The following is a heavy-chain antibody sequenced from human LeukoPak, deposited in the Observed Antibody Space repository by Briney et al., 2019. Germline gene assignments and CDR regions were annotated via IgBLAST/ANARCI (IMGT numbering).Heavy chain of an antibody. Sequence: PGGSLRLSCAASGFTFSSYAMSWVRQAPGKGLEWVSAISGSGGSTYYADSVKGRFTISRDNSKNTLYLQMNSLRAEDTAVYYCAREVSYYGSGKSFFDAFDIWGQGTMVTVSS. CDR3: AREVSYYGSGKSFFDAFDI. CDR1: GFTFSSYA. J-gene: IGHJ3*02. CDR2: ISGSGGST. D-gene: IGHD3-10*01. V-gene: IGHV3-23*01.